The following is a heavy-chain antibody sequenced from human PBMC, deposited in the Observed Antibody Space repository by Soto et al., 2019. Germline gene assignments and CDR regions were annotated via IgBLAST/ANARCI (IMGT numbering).Heavy chain of an antibody. D-gene: IGHD1-1*01. J-gene: IGHJ1*01. Sequence: QVPLVESGGGVVQPGRSLRLSCAAYGFTFTSYGMHWVRQAPGKGLEWVAVISYDGSNKYYADSVKARFTISRDNSKNTLYVQVSSLRAEDTAVYYCAHGNVELASRQWGYCHHCVEGTLITDSS. CDR1: GFTFTSYG. V-gene: IGHV3-30*03. CDR3: AHGNVELASRQWGYCHH. CDR2: ISYDGSNK.